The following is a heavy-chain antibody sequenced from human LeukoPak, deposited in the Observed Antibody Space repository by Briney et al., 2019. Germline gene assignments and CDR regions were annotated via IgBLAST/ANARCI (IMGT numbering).Heavy chain of an antibody. Sequence: GRSLRLSCAASGFTFSSYGMHWVRQAPGKGLEWVSAISGSGGSTYYADSVKGRFTISRDNSKNTLYLQMNSLRAEDTAVYYCAKEEDYDSSGCIDYWGQGTLVTVSS. CDR2: ISGSGGST. CDR1: GFTFSSYG. D-gene: IGHD3-22*01. V-gene: IGHV3-23*01. CDR3: AKEEDYDSSGCIDY. J-gene: IGHJ4*02.